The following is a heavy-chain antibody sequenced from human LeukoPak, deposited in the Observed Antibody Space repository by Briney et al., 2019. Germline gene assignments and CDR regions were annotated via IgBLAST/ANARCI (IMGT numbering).Heavy chain of an antibody. V-gene: IGHV1-18*01. CDR2: ISAYNGNT. D-gene: IGHD6-6*01. J-gene: IGHJ3*02. CDR3: ARDIVGMYSSSSEAFDI. CDR1: GYTFTSYG. Sequence: ASVKVSCKASGYTFTSYGISWVRQAPGQGLEWMGWISAYNGNTNYAQKLQGRVTMTTDTSTSTAYMELRSLRSDDTAVYYCARDIVGMYSSSSEAFDIWGQGTMVTVPS.